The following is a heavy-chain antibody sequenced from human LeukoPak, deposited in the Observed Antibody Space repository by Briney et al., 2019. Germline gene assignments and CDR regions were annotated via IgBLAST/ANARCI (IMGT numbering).Heavy chain of an antibody. Sequence: GGSLRLSCAASGFTFSSHAMHWVRQAPGKGLEWVAVISYDGSNKYYADSVKGRFTISRDNSKNTLYLQMNSLRAEDTAVYYCARESMFTFGGVIVGPFDYWGQGTLVTVSS. J-gene: IGHJ4*02. CDR2: ISYDGSNK. D-gene: IGHD3-16*02. CDR3: ARESMFTFGGVIVGPFDY. V-gene: IGHV3-30*04. CDR1: GFTFSSHA.